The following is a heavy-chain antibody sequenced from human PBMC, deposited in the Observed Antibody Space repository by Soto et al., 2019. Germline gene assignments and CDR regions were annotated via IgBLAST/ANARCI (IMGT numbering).Heavy chain of an antibody. J-gene: IGHJ4*02. CDR3: ARPESPKSPVRLFDY. Sequence: PGESLKISCKGSGYSFTSYWIGWVRQMPGKGLEWMGIIYPGDSDTRYSPSFQGQVTISADKSISTAYLQWSSLKASDTAMYYCARPESPKSPVRLFDYWGQGTLVTVSS. CDR1: GYSFTSYW. V-gene: IGHV5-51*01. CDR2: IYPGDSDT.